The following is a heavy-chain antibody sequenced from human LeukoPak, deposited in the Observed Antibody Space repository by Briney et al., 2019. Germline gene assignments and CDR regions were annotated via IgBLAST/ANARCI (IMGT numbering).Heavy chain of an antibody. D-gene: IGHD3-10*01. V-gene: IGHV3-21*04. Sequence: KSGGSLRLSCEASGFTFSSYSMNWVRQTPGKGLEWVSSISSTSNYIYYADSVKGRFTVSRDNAKNSLYLQMNSLKAEDTALYYCAKSVYGSGSPYFDYWGQGTLVTVSS. J-gene: IGHJ4*02. CDR1: GFTFSSYS. CDR3: AKSVYGSGSPYFDY. CDR2: ISSTSNYI.